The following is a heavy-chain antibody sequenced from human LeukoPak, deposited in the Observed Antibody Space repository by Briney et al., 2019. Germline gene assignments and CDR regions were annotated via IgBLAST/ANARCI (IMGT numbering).Heavy chain of an antibody. CDR2: INPNSGGT. CDR1: GYTFTGYY. CDR3: ARVLGRLGELSLYYFDY. Sequence: VASVKVSCKASGYTFTGYYMHWVRQAPGQGLEWMGWINPNSGGTNYAQKFQGRVTMTRDTSISTAYMELSRLRSDDTAVYYCARVLGRLGELSLYYFDYWGQGTLVTVSS. J-gene: IGHJ4*02. V-gene: IGHV1-2*02. D-gene: IGHD3-16*02.